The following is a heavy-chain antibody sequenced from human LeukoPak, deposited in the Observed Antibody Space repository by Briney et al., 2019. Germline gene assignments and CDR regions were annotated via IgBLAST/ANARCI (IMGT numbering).Heavy chain of an antibody. Sequence: GGPLRLSCAASGFTFSTYSMTWVPQAPGKGLEGVSFISGGGSYIYYAESVKGRFTFSRDDAKNSLYLKMNSLRAEDTAIYYCARDRVASGRFGEVASWGQGTLVTVSS. CDR3: ARDRVASGRFGEVAS. CDR1: GFTFSTYS. D-gene: IGHD3-10*01. CDR2: ISGGGSYI. V-gene: IGHV3-21*01. J-gene: IGHJ5*02.